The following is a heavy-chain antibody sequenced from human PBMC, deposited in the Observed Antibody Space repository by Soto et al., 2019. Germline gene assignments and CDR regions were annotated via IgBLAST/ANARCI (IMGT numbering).Heavy chain of an antibody. CDR1: GGTLSSYA. J-gene: IGHJ6*02. CDR3: ATGTIFGVVISLYGMDV. CDR2: IIPIFGTA. D-gene: IGHD3-3*01. V-gene: IGHV1-69*06. Sequence: GTSVEVTCQDSGGTLSSYAISWVRQAPGQGLELMGGIIPIFGTANYAQKFQGRVTITADKSTSTAYMELSSLRSEDTAVYYCATGTIFGVVISLYGMDVWGQGTTVTVSS.